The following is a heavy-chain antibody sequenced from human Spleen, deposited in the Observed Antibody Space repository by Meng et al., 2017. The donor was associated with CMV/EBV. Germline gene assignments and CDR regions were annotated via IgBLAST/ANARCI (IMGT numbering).Heavy chain of an antibody. J-gene: IGHJ4*02. CDR3: ARDGDNWFLDY. CDR2: INHSGST. D-gene: IGHD1-20*01. CDR1: GGSFSGYY. V-gene: IGHV4-34*01. Sequence: ESLKISCAVYGGSFSGYYWSWIRQPPGKGLEWIGEINHSGSTNYNPSLKSRVTISVDTSKNQFSLKLSSVTAADTAVYYCARDGDNWFLDYWGQGTLVTVSS.